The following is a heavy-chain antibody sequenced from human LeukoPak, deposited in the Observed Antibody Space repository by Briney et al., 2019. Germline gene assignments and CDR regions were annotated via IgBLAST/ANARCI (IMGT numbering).Heavy chain of an antibody. D-gene: IGHD2-15*01. CDR1: GYSISSGYY. Sequence: PSETLSLTCTVSGYSISSGYYWGWIRQPPGKGLEWIGSIYHSGSTYYNPSLKSRVTISVDTSKNQFSLKLSSVTAADTAVYYCARTSSRKMVVAATSRGYFDLWGRGTLVTVSS. J-gene: IGHJ2*01. CDR2: IYHSGST. CDR3: ARTSSRKMVVAATSRGYFDL. V-gene: IGHV4-38-2*02.